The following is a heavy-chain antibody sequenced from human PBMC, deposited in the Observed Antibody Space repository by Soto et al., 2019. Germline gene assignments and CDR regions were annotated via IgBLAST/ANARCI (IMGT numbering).Heavy chain of an antibody. CDR2: INAGNGNT. Sequence: VASVKVSCKASGYTFTSYSMYWVRQAPGQRLECLGWINAGNGNTKYSQNFEGRVTLTRDTSATTAYMELNSLTSEDTAVYYCARDRCPNAVXYTGSLDYWGQGTPGTVSS. D-gene: IGHD2-8*01. V-gene: IGHV1-3*01. J-gene: IGHJ4*02. CDR3: ARDRCPNAVXYTGSLDY. CDR1: GYTFTSYS.